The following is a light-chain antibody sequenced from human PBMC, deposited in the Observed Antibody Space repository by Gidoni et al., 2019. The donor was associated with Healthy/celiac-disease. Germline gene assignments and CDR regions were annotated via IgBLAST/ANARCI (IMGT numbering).Light chain of an antibody. J-gene: IGKJ4*01. V-gene: IGKV1-9*01. CDR1: QGITSY. CDR2: AAS. Sequence: DIQLTHSPSFLSASVGDRVTITCRASQGITSYLAWYHQKPGKAPKLLIYAASTLQSGVPLRFSGSGSGTEFTLTISSLQPEDFATYYWQQLKGALTFGGGTKLEIK. CDR3: QQLKGALT.